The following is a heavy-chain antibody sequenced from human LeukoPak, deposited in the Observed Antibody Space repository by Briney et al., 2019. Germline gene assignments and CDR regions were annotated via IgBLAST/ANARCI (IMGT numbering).Heavy chain of an antibody. J-gene: IGHJ2*01. V-gene: IGHV3-30*18. CDR3: AKDRDSYGLLGYFDL. CDR1: GFSFNSHG. CDR2: ISYDGSNT. Sequence: GGSLRLSCAASGFSFNSHGMHWVRQAPGKGLDWVAVISYDGSNTYYADSVKGRFTISRDNSKNTLDLQMNSLRAEDTAVYYCAKDRDSYGLLGYFDLWGRGTLVRASS. D-gene: IGHD5-18*01.